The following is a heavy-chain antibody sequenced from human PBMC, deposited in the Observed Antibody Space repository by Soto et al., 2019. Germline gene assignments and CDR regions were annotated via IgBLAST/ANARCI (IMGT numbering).Heavy chain of an antibody. J-gene: IGHJ4*02. D-gene: IGHD3-22*01. CDR2: IRYDGSNK. Sequence: QVQLVESGGGVVQPGRSLRLSCAASGFTFSSYGMHWVRQAPGKGLEWVAVIRYDGSNKYYADSVKGRFTISRDNSKNTLYLQMNSLRAEDTAVYYCARDDYHDSSGYYYPFDYWGQGTLVTVSS. CDR1: GFTFSSYG. CDR3: ARDDYHDSSGYYYPFDY. V-gene: IGHV3-33*01.